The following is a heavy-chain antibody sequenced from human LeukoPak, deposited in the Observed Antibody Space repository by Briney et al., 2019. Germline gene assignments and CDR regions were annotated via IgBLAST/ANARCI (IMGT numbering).Heavy chain of an antibody. CDR2: ISSSST. J-gene: IGHJ4*02. CDR1: GFTFSNYA. V-gene: IGHV3-21*01. Sequence: GGSLRLSCAASGFTFSNYAMSWVRQAPGKGLEWVSSISSSSTYADSVKGRFTISRDSAKNSLYLQMNSLRVEDTAVYYCARDYGYEIDYWGQGTLVTVSS. D-gene: IGHD5-24*01. CDR3: ARDYGYEIDY.